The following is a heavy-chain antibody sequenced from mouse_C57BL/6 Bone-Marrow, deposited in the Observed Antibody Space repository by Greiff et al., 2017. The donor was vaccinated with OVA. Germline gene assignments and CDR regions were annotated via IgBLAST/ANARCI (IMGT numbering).Heavy chain of an antibody. CDR2: ISDGGSYT. CDR1: GFTFSSYA. Sequence: EVHLVESGGGLVKPGGSLKLSCAASGFTFSSYAMSWVRQTPEKRLEWVATISDGGSYTYYPDNVKGRFTISRDNAKNNLYLQMSHLKSEDTAMYYCARELRLLNWYFDVWGTGTTVTVSS. CDR3: ARELRLLNWYFDV. J-gene: IGHJ1*03. V-gene: IGHV5-4*01. D-gene: IGHD3-2*02.